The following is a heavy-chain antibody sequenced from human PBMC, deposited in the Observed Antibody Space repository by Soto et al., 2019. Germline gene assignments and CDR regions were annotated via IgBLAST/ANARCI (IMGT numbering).Heavy chain of an antibody. D-gene: IGHD3-10*01. CDR1: GVTFSSYW. CDR3: ARDRVTMVRGVIITKSLHYFDY. CDR2: IKQEGSEK. J-gene: IGHJ4*02. V-gene: IGHV3-7*05. Sequence: PGGSLRLSCAASGVTFSSYWMIWVRQAPGKGLEWVANIKQEGSEKYYVDSVKGRFTISRDNAKNSLYLQMNSLRAEDTAVYYCARDRVTMVRGVIITKSLHYFDYWGQGTLVTVSS.